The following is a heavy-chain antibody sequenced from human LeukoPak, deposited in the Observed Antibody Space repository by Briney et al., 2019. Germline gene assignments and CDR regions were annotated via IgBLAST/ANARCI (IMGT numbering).Heavy chain of an antibody. CDR3: AREGLVVVPAAYRNYYFYMDV. J-gene: IGHJ6*03. V-gene: IGHV3-7*01. D-gene: IGHD2-2*01. Sequence: GGSLRLSCAASGFTFSSYWMSWVRQAPGKGLEWVANIKKDGSEKYYVDSVKGRFTISRDNAKNSLFLQMNSLRAEDTAVYYCAREGLVVVPAAYRNYYFYMDVWGKGTTVTVSS. CDR2: IKKDGSEK. CDR1: GFTFSSYW.